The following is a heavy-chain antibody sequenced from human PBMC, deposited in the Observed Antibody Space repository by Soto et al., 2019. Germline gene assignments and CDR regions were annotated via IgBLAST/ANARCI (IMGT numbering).Heavy chain of an antibody. J-gene: IGHJ5*02. CDR3: ARDRLSSHDYGDYWFDP. D-gene: IGHD4-17*01. V-gene: IGHV3-33*01. Sequence: GVSLRLSCAASGFTFSSYGMHWVRQAPGKGLEWVAVIWYDGSNKYYADSVKGRFTISRDNSKNTLYLQMNSLRAEDTAVYYCARDRLSSHDYGDYWFDPWGQGTLVTVSS. CDR1: GFTFSSYG. CDR2: IWYDGSNK.